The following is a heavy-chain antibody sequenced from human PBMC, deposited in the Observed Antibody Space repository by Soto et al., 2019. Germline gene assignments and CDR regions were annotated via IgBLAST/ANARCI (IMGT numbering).Heavy chain of an antibody. CDR3: ARVGTTGGFEP. CDR2: INTKTGGT. V-gene: IGHV1-2*02. J-gene: IGHJ5*02. CDR1: GYSFTDYY. Sequence: QVHLVQSGAEVKKPGASVKVSCKASGYSFTDYYMHWVRQAPGQGLEWMGWINTKTGGTNYAQRVQGRVTMTGDTSINTAYMELSRLRSDDTAVYYCARVGTTGGFEPWGQGTVVTVSS. D-gene: IGHD1-1*01.